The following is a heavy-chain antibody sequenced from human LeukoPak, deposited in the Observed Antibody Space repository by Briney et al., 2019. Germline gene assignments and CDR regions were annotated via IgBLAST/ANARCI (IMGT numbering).Heavy chain of an antibody. Sequence: SETLSLTCVFYGGSFSDYYGSWIRKRPGKGLEWIGEINHSGTAVFNPSLQSRITISVDSSKRQLSLRLTSVTAADTAVYYCAGGYSSGWYRWGQGTPVTVSS. CDR1: GGSFSDYY. J-gene: IGHJ4*02. CDR2: INHSGTA. D-gene: IGHD6-19*01. V-gene: IGHV4-34*01. CDR3: AGGYSSGWYR.